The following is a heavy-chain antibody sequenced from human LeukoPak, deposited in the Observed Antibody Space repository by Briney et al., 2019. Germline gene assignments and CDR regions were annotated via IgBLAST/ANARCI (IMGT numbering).Heavy chain of an antibody. Sequence: SETLSLTCTVSGGSVSSYYWSWIRQPPGKGLEWIGYIYYSGSTNYNPSLKSRVTISVDTSKNQFSLKLSSVTAADTTVYYCARVSCGGYPYYFDYWGQGTLVTVSS. CDR1: GGSVSSYY. CDR2: IYYSGST. J-gene: IGHJ4*02. D-gene: IGHD2-21*01. CDR3: ARVSCGGYPYYFDY. V-gene: IGHV4-59*02.